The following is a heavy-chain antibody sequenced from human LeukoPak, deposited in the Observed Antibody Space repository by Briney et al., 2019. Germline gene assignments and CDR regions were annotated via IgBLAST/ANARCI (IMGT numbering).Heavy chain of an antibody. J-gene: IGHJ4*02. D-gene: IGHD6-19*01. Sequence: SETLSLTCSVSGGSISSSRDPWNWIRQPPGKGLEWIGSISYSGITYYNPSLKSRVTISVDTSKNQFSLRVNSVTAADTAVYFCARRKQWLAAVDYWGQGTLVTVSS. CDR1: GGSISSSRDP. CDR3: ARRKQWLAAVDY. V-gene: IGHV4-39*07. CDR2: ISYSGIT.